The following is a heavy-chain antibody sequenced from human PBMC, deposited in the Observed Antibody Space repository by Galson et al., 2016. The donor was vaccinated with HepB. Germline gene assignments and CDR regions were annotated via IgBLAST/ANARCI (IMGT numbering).Heavy chain of an antibody. Sequence: TLSLTCIVSGGSISSGGYYWSWIRQHPGKGLEWIGYIYYSGSIYSNPSLKSRVTISVDTPKNQFSLKLSSVTAADTAVYYCARDKGIDYGDYVGAFHIWGQGTTVTVSS. CDR3: ARDKGIDYGDYVGAFHI. D-gene: IGHD4-17*01. J-gene: IGHJ3*02. V-gene: IGHV4-31*03. CDR1: GGSISSGGYY. CDR2: IYYSGSI.